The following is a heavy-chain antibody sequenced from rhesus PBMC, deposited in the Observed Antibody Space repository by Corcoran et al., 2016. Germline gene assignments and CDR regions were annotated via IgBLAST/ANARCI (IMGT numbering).Heavy chain of an antibody. D-gene: IGHD5-12*01. V-gene: IGHV1-138*01. CDR1: GYTFTESD. Sequence: QVQLVQSGTEVKKPGSSVQVSCKTSGYTFTESDIHWGRQAPGQGLGWMGEINPKTGGTNYAQKYQGRVTMTRDTSTSTAYMELSSLRSEDTAVYYCERDIGWGSYDYWGQGVLVTVSS. J-gene: IGHJ4*01. CDR3: ERDIGWGSYDY. CDR2: INPKTGGT.